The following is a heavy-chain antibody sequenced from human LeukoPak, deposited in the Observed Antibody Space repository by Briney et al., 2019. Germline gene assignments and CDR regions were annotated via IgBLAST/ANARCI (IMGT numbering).Heavy chain of an antibody. D-gene: IGHD1-14*01. CDR3: ARGGSRTPNDY. CDR1: GFTFSSYE. J-gene: IGHJ4*02. V-gene: IGHV3-48*03. CDR2: ISSSGSTI. Sequence: PGGSLRLSCAASGFTFSSYEMNWVRQAPGKGLEWVSYISSSGSTIYYADSVKGRFTISRDDSKNSLYLQMNSLRAEDTAVYYCARGGSRTPNDYWGQGTLVTVSS.